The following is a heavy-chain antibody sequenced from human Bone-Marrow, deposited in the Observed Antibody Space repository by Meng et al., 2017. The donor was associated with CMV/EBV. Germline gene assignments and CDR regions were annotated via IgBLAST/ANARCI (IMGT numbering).Heavy chain of an antibody. Sequence: GESLKISCVASGFRFMSYSMIWVRQAPGKGLECVPSIDTRSTSIEYEDSVKGRFTISRDNARNSLYLEMNRLRVEDTAVYYCATAGGYSNNIFGVAPWGQGTLVTVSS. CDR3: ATAGGYSNNIFGVAP. V-gene: IGHV3-21*01. CDR1: GFRFMSYS. D-gene: IGHD4-11*01. CDR2: IDTRSTSI. J-gene: IGHJ5*02.